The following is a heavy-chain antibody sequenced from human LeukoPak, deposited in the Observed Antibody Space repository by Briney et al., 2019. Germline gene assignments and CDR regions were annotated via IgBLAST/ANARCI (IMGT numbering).Heavy chain of an antibody. V-gene: IGHV4-59*11. CDR3: ARVRRGSSWYDYYYYYMDV. Sequence: PSETLSLTCTVSGGSISSHYWSWIRQPPGKGLEWIGYIYYSGSTNYNPSLKSRVTISVDTSKNQFSLKLSSVTAADTAVYYCARVRRGSSWYDYYYYYMDVWGKGTTVTVSS. CDR2: IYYSGST. J-gene: IGHJ6*03. D-gene: IGHD6-13*01. CDR1: GGSISSHY.